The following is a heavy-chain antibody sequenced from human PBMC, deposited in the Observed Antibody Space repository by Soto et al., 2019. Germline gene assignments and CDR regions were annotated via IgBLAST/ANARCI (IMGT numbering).Heavy chain of an antibody. CDR1: GASISSNSYY. V-gene: IGHV4-39*01. J-gene: IGHJ4*02. Sequence: SETLSLTCTVSGASISSNSYYWDWIRQPPGKGLEWIGSMYYSGATYNNQSLQSQVTISVDTSKNQFSLHLSSFTAADTAVYYCARHAAYDSVWGKSDGSDYWGQGTRVTVS. CDR2: MYYSGAT. D-gene: IGHD3-16*01. CDR3: ARHAAYDSVWGKSDGSDY.